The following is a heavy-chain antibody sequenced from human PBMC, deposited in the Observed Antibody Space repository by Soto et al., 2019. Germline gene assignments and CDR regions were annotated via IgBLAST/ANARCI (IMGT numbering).Heavy chain of an antibody. CDR2: ISAYNGNT. D-gene: IGHD2-15*01. J-gene: IGHJ5*02. CDR1: GYTFTRSG. V-gene: IGHV1-18*01. CDR3: ARDADIVVVVAATPRCWFDP. Sequence: ASVKVSCKASGYTFTRSGISWVRQAPGQGLEWMGWISAYNGNTNYAQKLQGRVTMTTDTSTSTAYMELRSLRSDDTAVYYCARDADIVVVVAATPRCWFDPWGQGTLVTVSS.